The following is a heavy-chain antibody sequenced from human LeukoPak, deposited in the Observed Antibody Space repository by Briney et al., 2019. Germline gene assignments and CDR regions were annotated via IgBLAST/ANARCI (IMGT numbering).Heavy chain of an antibody. Sequence: GGSLRLSCAASGFTFSDYYMSWIRQAPGKGPEWVSYISSSGSTIYYADSVKGRFTISRGNAKNSLYLQMNSLRAEDTAVYYCARATDYYDSSGYYPNWFDPWGQGTLVTVSS. D-gene: IGHD3-22*01. CDR3: ARATDYYDSSGYYPNWFDP. J-gene: IGHJ5*02. V-gene: IGHV3-11*04. CDR1: GFTFSDYY. CDR2: ISSSGSTI.